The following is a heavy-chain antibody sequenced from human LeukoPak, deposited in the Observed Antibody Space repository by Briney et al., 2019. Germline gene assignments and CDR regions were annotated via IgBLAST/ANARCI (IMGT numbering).Heavy chain of an antibody. CDR3: ATEITPYYYIDV. CDR2: ISSSGGTI. J-gene: IGHJ6*03. V-gene: IGHV3-48*04. CDR1: GFTFSSYS. D-gene: IGHD3-16*01. Sequence: GGSLRLSCAASGFTFSSYSMNWVRQAPGKGLEWVSYISSSGGTIYYADSVKGRFTISRDNAKNSLYLQMNSLGAEDTAVYYCATEITPYYYIDVWGKGTTVTVSS.